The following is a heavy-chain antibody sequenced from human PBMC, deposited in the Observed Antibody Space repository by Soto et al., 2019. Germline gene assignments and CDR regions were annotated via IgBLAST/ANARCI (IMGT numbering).Heavy chain of an antibody. D-gene: IGHD3-22*01. J-gene: IGHJ4*02. Sequence: SETLSLTCTVSGGSISSYYWSWIRQPPGKGLEWIGYIYYSGSTNYNPSLKSRVTISVDTSKNQFSLKLSSVTAADTAVYYCARHPPGLLPIYYFDYWGQGTLVTVSS. CDR1: GGSISSYY. V-gene: IGHV4-59*08. CDR3: ARHPPGLLPIYYFDY. CDR2: IYYSGST.